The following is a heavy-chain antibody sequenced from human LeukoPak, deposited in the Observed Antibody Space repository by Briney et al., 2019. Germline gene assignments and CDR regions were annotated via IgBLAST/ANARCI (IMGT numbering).Heavy chain of an antibody. Sequence: TGGSLRLSCAASGFIFSSYSMNWVRQAPGKGLEWVSSISGSSSLVYYADSVRGRFTISRDNAQNSLFLQMDSLRAEDTAVYYCARVTGSSGWYSMDVWGQGTTVTVSS. CDR2: ISGSSSLV. J-gene: IGHJ6*02. D-gene: IGHD6-19*01. V-gene: IGHV3-21*01. CDR3: ARVTGSSGWYSMDV. CDR1: GFIFSSYS.